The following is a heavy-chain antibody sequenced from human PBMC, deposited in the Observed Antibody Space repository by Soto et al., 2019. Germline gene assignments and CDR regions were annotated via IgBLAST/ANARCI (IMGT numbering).Heavy chain of an antibody. V-gene: IGHV4-39*07. J-gene: IGHJ4*02. Sequence: SETLSLTCTVSGDSIRSSSHYWAWNRQPPGKGLEWIGGFYYSGSPNYNPSLKSRVTISVDTSKNQFSLKLSSVTAADTAVYYCARFGGIVGAPYYFDYWGQGTLVTVSS. CDR3: ARFGGIVGAPYYFDY. CDR2: FYYSGSP. CDR1: GDSIRSSSHY. D-gene: IGHD1-26*01.